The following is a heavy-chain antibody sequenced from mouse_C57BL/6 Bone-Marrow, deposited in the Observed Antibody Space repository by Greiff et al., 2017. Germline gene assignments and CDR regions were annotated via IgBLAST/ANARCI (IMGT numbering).Heavy chain of an antibody. J-gene: IGHJ2*01. D-gene: IGHD1-1*01. V-gene: IGHV1-19*01. Sequence: EVQLQQSGPVLVKPGASVKMSCKASGYTFTDYYMNWVKQSHGKSLEWIGVINPYNGGTSYNQKFKGKATLTVDKSSSTAYMELNSLTSEDSAVYYCARVTITTVVAPNYFDYWGQGTTLTVSS. CDR2: INPYNGGT. CDR1: GYTFTDYY. CDR3: ARVTITTVVAPNYFDY.